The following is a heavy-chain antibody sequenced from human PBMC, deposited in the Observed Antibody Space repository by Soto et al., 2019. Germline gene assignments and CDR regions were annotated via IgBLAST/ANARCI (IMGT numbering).Heavy chain of an antibody. D-gene: IGHD2-2*01. CDR3: AKDRLGYCSSTSCSDFDY. CDR1: GFTFSSYA. V-gene: IGHV3-23*01. Sequence: EVQLLESGGGLVQPGGSLRLSCAASGFTFSSYAMSWVRQAPGKGLEWVSAISGSGGSTYYADSVKGRFTISRDNSKNTLYLQLNSLRAEDTAVYYCAKDRLGYCSSTSCSDFDYWGQGALVTVSS. CDR2: ISGSGGST. J-gene: IGHJ4*02.